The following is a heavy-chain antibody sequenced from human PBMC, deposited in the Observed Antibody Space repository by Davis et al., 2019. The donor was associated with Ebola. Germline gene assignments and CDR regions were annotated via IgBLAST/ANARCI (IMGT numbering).Heavy chain of an antibody. CDR2: ASGSGETA. Sequence: GESLKISCAASGFTFSSYAMSWVRQAPGKGLEWVSGASGSGETAYYAHSVKGRFTISRDNSKKTLYLQMNSLRAEDTAVYYCAKSGLSFGVVKYHYGMDVWGKGTTVTVSS. V-gene: IGHV3-23*01. J-gene: IGHJ6*04. CDR1: GFTFSSYA. D-gene: IGHD3-3*01. CDR3: AKSGLSFGVVKYHYGMDV.